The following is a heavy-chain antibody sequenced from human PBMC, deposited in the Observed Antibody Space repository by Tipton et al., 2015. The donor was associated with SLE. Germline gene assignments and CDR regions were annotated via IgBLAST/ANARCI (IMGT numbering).Heavy chain of an antibody. Sequence: QAQLVQSGGGVVQPGRSLRLSWAASGFTFSSYGMHWVRQAPGKGLEWVAVIWYDGSNKYYADSVKGRFTISRDNSKNTLYLQMNSLRAEDTAVYYCAKGPLEEGYFDYWGQGTLVTVSS. CDR3: AKGPLEEGYFDY. V-gene: IGHV3-33*06. D-gene: IGHD1-1*01. CDR2: IWYDGSNK. J-gene: IGHJ4*02. CDR1: GFTFSSYG.